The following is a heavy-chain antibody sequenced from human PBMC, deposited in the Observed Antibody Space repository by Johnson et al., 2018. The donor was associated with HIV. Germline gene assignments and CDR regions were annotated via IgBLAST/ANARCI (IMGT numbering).Heavy chain of an antibody. V-gene: IGHV3-30*19. CDR2: ISYDGSNK. D-gene: IGHD6-19*01. CDR1: GFTFSSYG. J-gene: IGHJ3*02. Sequence: QVQLVESGGGVVQPGGSLRLSCAASGFTFSSYGMHWVRQAPGKGLEWVAVISYDGSNKYYADSVKGRFTISRDNSKNTLYLQMNSLRAEGTAVYYRAGGSGGYSDAFDIWGQGTMVTVSS. CDR3: AGGSGGYSDAFDI.